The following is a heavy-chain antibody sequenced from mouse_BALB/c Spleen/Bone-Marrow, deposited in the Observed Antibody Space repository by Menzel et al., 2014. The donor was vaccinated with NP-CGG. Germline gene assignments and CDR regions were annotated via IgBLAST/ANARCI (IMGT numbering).Heavy chain of an antibody. CDR2: INPYNGDT. CDR3: AREGGYYYGSSPYFDV. Sequence: EVQLQQSGPELVKPGASVKISCKASGYSFTGYFMNWVMQSHGKSLEWIGRINPYNGDTFYNQKFKGKATLTVDKSSSTAHMELRSLASEDSAVYYRAREGGYYYGSSPYFDVWGAGTTVTVSS. V-gene: IGHV1-20*02. D-gene: IGHD1-1*01. J-gene: IGHJ1*01. CDR1: GYSFTGYF.